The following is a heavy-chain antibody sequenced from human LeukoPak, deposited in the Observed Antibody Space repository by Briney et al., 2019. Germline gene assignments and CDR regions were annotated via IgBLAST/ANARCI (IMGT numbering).Heavy chain of an antibody. CDR3: AKAVSGRYSGYDALDY. D-gene: IGHD5-12*01. J-gene: IGHJ4*02. CDR2: IFPSGGEI. Sequence: GGSLRLSCAASGFTFSTFAMIWVRQPPGKGLEWVSSIFPSGGEIHYADSVRGRFTISRDNSKSTLSLQMNSLRAEDTAIYYCAKAVSGRYSGYDALDYWGQGTLVTVSS. CDR1: GFTFSTFA. V-gene: IGHV3-23*01.